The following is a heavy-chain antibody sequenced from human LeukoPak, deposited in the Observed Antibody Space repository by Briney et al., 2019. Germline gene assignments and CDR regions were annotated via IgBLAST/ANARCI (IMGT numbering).Heavy chain of an antibody. CDR1: GFTFSSYA. CDR2: ISGSGGST. D-gene: IGHD3-22*01. CDR3: AKDRYYYDSSGYHYYFDY. V-gene: IGHV3-23*01. J-gene: IGHJ4*02. Sequence: NPGGSLRLSCAASGFTFSSYAMSWVRQAPGKGLEWVSAISGSGGSTYYADSVKGRFTISRDNSKNTLYLQMNSLRAEDTAVYYCAKDRYYYDSSGYHYYFDYWGQGTLVTVSS.